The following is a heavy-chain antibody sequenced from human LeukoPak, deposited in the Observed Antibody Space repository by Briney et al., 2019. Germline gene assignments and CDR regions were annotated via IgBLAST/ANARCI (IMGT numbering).Heavy chain of an antibody. CDR3: AREGASGTAFDI. V-gene: IGHV3-11*01. D-gene: IGHD1-26*01. CDR2: ITSSGGTI. J-gene: IGHJ3*02. Sequence: GGSPRLSCAASGFTFSDYYMSWIRQAPGKGLEWLSYITSSGGTIYYAGSVKGRFTISRDNAKNSLYLQMKSLSAEDTAVYYCAREGASGTAFDIWGLGTMVTVSS. CDR1: GFTFSDYY.